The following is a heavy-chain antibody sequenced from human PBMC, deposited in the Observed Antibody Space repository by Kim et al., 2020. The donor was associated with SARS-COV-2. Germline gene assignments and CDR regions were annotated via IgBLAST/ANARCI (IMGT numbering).Heavy chain of an antibody. Sequence: ASVKVSCKASGYTFTSYGISWVRQAPGQGLEWMGWISAYNGNTNYAQKLQGRVTMTTDTSTSTAYMELRSLRSDDTAVYYCARVRYYDFWSGYYSDFDYWGQGTLVTVSS. CDR1: GYTFTSYG. V-gene: IGHV1-18*01. CDR3: ARVRYYDFWSGYYSDFDY. D-gene: IGHD3-3*01. CDR2: ISAYNGNT. J-gene: IGHJ4*02.